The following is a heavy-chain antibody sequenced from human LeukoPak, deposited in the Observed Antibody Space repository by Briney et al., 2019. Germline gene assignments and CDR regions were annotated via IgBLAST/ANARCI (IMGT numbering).Heavy chain of an antibody. CDR3: AKGSGAWLRSYFDY. J-gene: IGHJ4*02. D-gene: IGHD5-12*01. V-gene: IGHV3-30*18. CDR2: ISYDGSNK. Sequence: PGGSLRLSCAASGFTFSSYGMHWVRQAPGKGLEWVAVISYDGSNKYYADSVKGRFTISRDNSKNTLYLQMNSLRAEDTAVYYCAKGSGAWLRSYFDYWGQGTLVTVSS. CDR1: GFTFSSYG.